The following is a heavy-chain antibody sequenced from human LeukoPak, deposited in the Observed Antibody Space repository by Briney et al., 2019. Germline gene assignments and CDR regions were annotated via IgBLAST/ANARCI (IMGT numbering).Heavy chain of an antibody. D-gene: IGHD3-10*01. V-gene: IGHV1-69*13. J-gene: IGHJ6*03. CDR1: GGTFSSYA. CDR3: ARDGGTMVRGVTSSPGRYYYYYMDV. Sequence: SVKVSCKASGGTFSSYAISWVRQAPGQGLEWMGGIIPIFGTANYAQKFQGRVTITADESTSTAYMELSSLRSEDTAVYYCARDGGTMVRGVTSSPGRYYYYYMDVWGKGTTVTVS. CDR2: IIPIFGTA.